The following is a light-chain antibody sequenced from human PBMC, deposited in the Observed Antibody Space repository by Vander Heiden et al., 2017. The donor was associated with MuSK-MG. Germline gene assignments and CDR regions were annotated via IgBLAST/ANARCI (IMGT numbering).Light chain of an antibody. CDR1: SLRSYY. V-gene: IGLV3-19*01. Sequence: SSELTQDPAVSVALGQTVRITCKGDSLRSYYASWYQQKPGRAPVLVIYGKNNRPSGIPDRFSGSSSGNTASLTITGAQAEDEADYYCNSRDSSGNHLDVFGTGTKVTVL. CDR3: NSRDSSGNHLDV. J-gene: IGLJ1*01. CDR2: GKN.